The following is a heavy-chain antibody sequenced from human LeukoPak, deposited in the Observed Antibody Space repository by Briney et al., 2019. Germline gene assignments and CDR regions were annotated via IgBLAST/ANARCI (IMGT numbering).Heavy chain of an antibody. CDR2: INHSGST. V-gene: IGHV4-34*01. D-gene: IGHD5-24*01. Sequence: SETLSLTCAVYGGSFSGYYWSWIRQPPGKGLEWIGEINHSGSTNYNPSLKSRVTISVDTSKNQFSLKLSSVTAADTAVYYCARRVRWLQPFDYWGQGTLVTVSS. CDR1: GGSFSGYY. J-gene: IGHJ4*02. CDR3: ARRVRWLQPFDY.